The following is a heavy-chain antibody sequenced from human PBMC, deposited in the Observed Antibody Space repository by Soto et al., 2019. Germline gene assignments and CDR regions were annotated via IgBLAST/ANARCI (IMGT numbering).Heavy chain of an antibody. Sequence: QVQLVESGGGVVQPGRSLRLSCAASGFTFSSYAMHWVRQAPGKGLEWVAVISYDGSNKYYADSVKGRFTISRDNSKNTLYLQMNSLRAEDTAVYYCARDQIVVVPAAASTYYYYGMDVWGQGTTVTVSS. CDR2: ISYDGSNK. D-gene: IGHD2-2*01. CDR1: GFTFSSYA. V-gene: IGHV3-30-3*01. J-gene: IGHJ6*02. CDR3: ARDQIVVVPAAASTYYYYGMDV.